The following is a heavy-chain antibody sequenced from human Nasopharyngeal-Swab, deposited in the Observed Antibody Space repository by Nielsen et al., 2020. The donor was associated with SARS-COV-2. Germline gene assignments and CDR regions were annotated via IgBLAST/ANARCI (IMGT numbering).Heavy chain of an antibody. CDR2: IIPILGIA. V-gene: IGHV1-69*02. Sequence: WVRQAPGQGLEWMGRIIPILGIANYAQKFQGRVTITADKSTSTAYMELSSLRSEDTAVYYCAATETTGSYDFDYWGQGTLVTVSS. CDR3: AATETTGSYDFDY. D-gene: IGHD4-17*01. J-gene: IGHJ4*02.